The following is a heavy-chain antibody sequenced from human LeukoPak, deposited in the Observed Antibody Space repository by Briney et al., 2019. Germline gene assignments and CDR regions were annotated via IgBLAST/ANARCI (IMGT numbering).Heavy chain of an antibody. D-gene: IGHD3-9*01. CDR3: AREKEYYDILTGLFRQGGFDY. CDR1: GFTFSSYA. Sequence: GGSLRLSCAASGFTFSSYAMHWVRQAPGKGLEWVAVISYDGSNKYYADSVKGRLTIPRDNSKKTLYLQINSLRAEDTAVYYCAREKEYYDILTGLFRQGGFDYWGQGTLVTVSS. CDR2: ISYDGSNK. J-gene: IGHJ4*02. V-gene: IGHV3-30*04.